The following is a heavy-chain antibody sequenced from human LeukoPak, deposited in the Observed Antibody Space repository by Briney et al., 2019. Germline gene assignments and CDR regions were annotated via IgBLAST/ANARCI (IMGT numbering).Heavy chain of an antibody. CDR3: ARDSVELLDGGDAFDI. D-gene: IGHD1-26*01. Sequence: GASVKVSCKASGGTFSSYAISWVRQAPGQGLEWMGGIIPIFGTANYAQKFQGRVTITADESTSTAYMELSSLRSEDTAVYYCARDSVELLDGGDAFDIWGQGTMVTVSS. CDR2: IIPIFGTA. CDR1: GGTFSSYA. V-gene: IGHV1-69*13. J-gene: IGHJ3*02.